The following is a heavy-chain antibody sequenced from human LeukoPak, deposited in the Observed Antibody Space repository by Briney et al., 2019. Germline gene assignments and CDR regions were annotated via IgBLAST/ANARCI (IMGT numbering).Heavy chain of an antibody. CDR1: GYTFTSYD. Sequence: ASVKDSCKASGYTFTSYDINWVRQATGQGLEWMGWMNPNSGNTGYAQKFQGRVTITRNTSISTAYMELSSLRSEDTAVYYCARGGGSSWYTYYYYYMDVWGKGTTVTVSS. D-gene: IGHD6-13*01. CDR2: MNPNSGNT. J-gene: IGHJ6*03. CDR3: ARGGGSSWYTYYYYYMDV. V-gene: IGHV1-8*03.